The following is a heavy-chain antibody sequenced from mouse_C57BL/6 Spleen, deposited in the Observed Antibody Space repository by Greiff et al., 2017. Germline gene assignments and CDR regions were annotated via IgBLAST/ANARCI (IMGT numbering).Heavy chain of an antibody. D-gene: IGHD2-5*01. Sequence: QVHVKQPGAELVKPGASVKLSCKASGYTFTSYWMQWVKQRPGQGLEWIGEIDPSDSYTNYNQKFKGKATLTVDTSSSTAYMQLSSLTSEDSAVYYCARGGYSNYAMDYWGQGTSVTVSS. V-gene: IGHV1-50*01. CDR1: GYTFTSYW. CDR3: ARGGYSNYAMDY. J-gene: IGHJ4*01. CDR2: IDPSDSYT.